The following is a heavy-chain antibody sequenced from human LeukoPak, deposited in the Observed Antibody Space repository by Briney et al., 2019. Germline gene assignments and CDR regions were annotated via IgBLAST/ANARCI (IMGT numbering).Heavy chain of an antibody. V-gene: IGHV5-51*01. CDR2: IYPGDSYT. D-gene: IGHD3-9*01. CDR3: ARTADISTGFGSDY. CDR1: GYSFTSYW. Sequence: GESLKISCKTSGYSFTSYWIGWVRQLPGKGLEWMGIIYPGDSYTTYSPSFQGQVTISADKSINTAYLQWSSLPASDTAMYYCARTADISTGFGSDYWGQGTLVTVSS. J-gene: IGHJ4*02.